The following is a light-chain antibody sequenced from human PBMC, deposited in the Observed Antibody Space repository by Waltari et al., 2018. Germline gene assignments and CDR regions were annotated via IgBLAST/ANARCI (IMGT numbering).Light chain of an antibody. J-gene: IGKJ1*01. V-gene: IGKV1-27*01. CDR1: QAISNH. Sequence: DIQMTQSPSSLSGSVGDRVTITCRASQAISNHLAWYQQKPGKVPELLIYAASRLMSGVPSRFSGRGSGTDFTLTISSLQPEDVATYYCQKYDSVPRTFGQGTKVDIK. CDR2: AAS. CDR3: QKYDSVPRT.